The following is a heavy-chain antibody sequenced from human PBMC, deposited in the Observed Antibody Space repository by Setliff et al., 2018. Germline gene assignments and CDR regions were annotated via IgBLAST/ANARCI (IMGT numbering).Heavy chain of an antibody. CDR2: INPHGTEK. V-gene: IGHV3-7*01. J-gene: IGHJ4*02. D-gene: IGHD3-10*01. CDR3: FGAGTCSY. CDR1: GLSYSNDW. Sequence: LRLSCTASGLSYSNDWVSWVRQAPGKGLEWLASINPHGTEKYYADSVKGRFTISRDNAKNSLSLQMNNLRTEDTAVYYCFGAGTCSYWGQGTLVTVSS.